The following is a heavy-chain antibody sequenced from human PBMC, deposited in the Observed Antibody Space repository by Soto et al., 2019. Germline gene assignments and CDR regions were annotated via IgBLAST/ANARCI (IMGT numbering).Heavy chain of an antibody. J-gene: IGHJ6*02. CDR1: GFTFSSYA. V-gene: IGHV3-23*01. Sequence: GGSLRLSCAASGFTFSSYAMSWVRQAPGKGLEWVSAISGSGGSTYYADSVKGRFTISRDNSKNTLYLQMNSLRAEDTAVYYCAKGGGSGWSTYGMDVWGQGTTVTVSS. D-gene: IGHD6-19*01. CDR2: ISGSGGST. CDR3: AKGGGSGWSTYGMDV.